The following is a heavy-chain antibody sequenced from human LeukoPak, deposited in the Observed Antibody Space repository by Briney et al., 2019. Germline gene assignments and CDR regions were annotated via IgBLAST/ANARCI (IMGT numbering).Heavy chain of an antibody. CDR1: GGSISSGDYY. CDR2: IYYSGST. J-gene: IGHJ6*03. D-gene: IGHD6-6*01. V-gene: IGHV4-30-4*01. Sequence: SQTLSLTCTVSGGSISSGDYYWSWIRQPPGKGLEWIGYIYYSGSTYYNPSLKSRVTISVDTSKNQFSLKLSSVTAADTAVYYCARGLQVYPYYYYMDVWGKGTTVTVSS. CDR3: ARGLQVYPYYYYMDV.